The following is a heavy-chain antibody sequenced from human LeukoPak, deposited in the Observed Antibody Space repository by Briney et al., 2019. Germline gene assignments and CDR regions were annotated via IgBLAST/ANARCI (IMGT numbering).Heavy chain of an antibody. CDR1: GYTFNNYV. J-gene: IGHJ5*02. CDR2: FNADNGNT. CDR3: ARDVADWFDP. D-gene: IGHD6-13*01. Sequence: ASVKVSCKASGYTFNNYVMSWVRQAPGQSLEWMGWFNADNGNTKYSQEFQGRVTITGDTSASTAYMELSGLRSEDTAVYYCARDVADWFDPWGQGTLVTVSS. V-gene: IGHV1-3*01.